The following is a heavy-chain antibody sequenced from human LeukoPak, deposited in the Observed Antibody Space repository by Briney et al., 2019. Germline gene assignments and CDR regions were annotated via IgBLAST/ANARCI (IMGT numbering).Heavy chain of an antibody. J-gene: IGHJ6*03. CDR3: AKDHWVPAATPDNYYYYYMDV. CDR2: ISYDGSNK. D-gene: IGHD2-2*01. V-gene: IGHV3-30*18. CDR1: GFTFSSYG. Sequence: GGSLRLSCAASGFTFSSYGMHWVRQAPGKGLEWVAVISYDGSNKYYADSVKGRFTISRDNSKNTLYLQMNSLRAEDTAVYYCAKDHWVPAATPDNYYYYYMDVWGKGTTVTVSS.